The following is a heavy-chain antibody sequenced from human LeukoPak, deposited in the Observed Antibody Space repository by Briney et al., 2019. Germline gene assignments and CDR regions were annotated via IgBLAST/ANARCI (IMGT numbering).Heavy chain of an antibody. V-gene: IGHV4-59*01. D-gene: IGHD1-26*01. CDR3: AREERYDAFDI. J-gene: IGHJ3*02. CDR2: IYYSGST. CDR1: GGSISSYY. Sequence: PSETLSLTCTVSGGSISSYYWSWIRQPPGKGLEWIGYIYYSGSTNYNPSLKSRVTISVDTSKNQFSLKLSSVTAADTVVYYCAREERYDAFDIWGQGTMVTVSS.